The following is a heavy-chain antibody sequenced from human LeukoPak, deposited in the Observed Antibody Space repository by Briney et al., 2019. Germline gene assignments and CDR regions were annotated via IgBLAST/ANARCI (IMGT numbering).Heavy chain of an antibody. D-gene: IGHD6-6*01. Sequence: SETLSLTCAVYGGSFSGYYWSWIRQSPGKGLEWIGEINQSGSTNYNPSLKSRVTISVDTSKNQFSLKLSSETAADTAVYYCGREYSTSSTAFDIWGQGTMVTVSS. CDR2: INQSGST. J-gene: IGHJ3*02. V-gene: IGHV4-34*01. CDR3: GREYSTSSTAFDI. CDR1: GGSFSGYY.